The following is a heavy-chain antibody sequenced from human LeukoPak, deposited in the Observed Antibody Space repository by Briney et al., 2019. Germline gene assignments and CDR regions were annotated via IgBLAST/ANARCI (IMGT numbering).Heavy chain of an antibody. CDR2: ISSSSSYI. J-gene: IGHJ4*02. D-gene: IGHD4-23*01. CDR3: ARDWAYGGNDY. V-gene: IGHV3-21*01. CDR1: GFTFSSYS. Sequence: GGSLRLSCAASGFTFSSYSMNWVRQAPGRGLEWVSSISSSSSYIYYADSVKGRFTISRDNAKNSLYLQMNSLRAEDTAVYYCARDWAYGGNDYWGQGTLVTVSS.